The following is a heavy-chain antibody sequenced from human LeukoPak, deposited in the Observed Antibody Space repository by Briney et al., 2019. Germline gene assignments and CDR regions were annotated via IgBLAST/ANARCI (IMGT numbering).Heavy chain of an antibody. J-gene: IGHJ4*02. CDR2: ISSSGSTI. Sequence: GGSLRLSCAASGCTFSSYEMNWVRQAPGKRLEWVSYISSSGSTIYYADSVKGRFTISRDNAKNSLYLQMNSLRAEDTAVYYCANFYYFDYWGQGTLVTVSS. CDR3: ANFYYFDY. CDR1: GCTFSSYE. V-gene: IGHV3-48*03. D-gene: IGHD2/OR15-2a*01.